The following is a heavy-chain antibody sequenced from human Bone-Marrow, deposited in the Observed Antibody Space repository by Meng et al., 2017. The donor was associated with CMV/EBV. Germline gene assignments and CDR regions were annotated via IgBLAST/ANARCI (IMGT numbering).Heavy chain of an antibody. J-gene: IGHJ4*02. CDR2: ISYDRSNK. CDR1: GFTFSSYA. D-gene: IGHD3-10*01. CDR3: ARGLLWCWEQRVGYYFDY. Sequence: GESLKISCAASGFTFSSYAMHWVRQAPGKGLEWVAVISYDRSNKYYADSVKGRFTISRDNSKNTLYLQMNSLRAVDTAVYYCARGLLWCWEQRVGYYFDYWGQGTLVTVSS. V-gene: IGHV3-30*04.